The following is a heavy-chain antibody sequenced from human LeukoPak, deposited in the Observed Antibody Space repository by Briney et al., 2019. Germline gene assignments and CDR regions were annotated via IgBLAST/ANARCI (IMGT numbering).Heavy chain of an antibody. J-gene: IGHJ4*02. CDR2: ITPSGGA. CDR1: GYTFTSYH. V-gene: IGHV1-46*04. CDR3: ARDRDGSWCIDY. D-gene: IGHD6-13*01. Sequence: AASVKVSCKASGYTFTSYHMHWVRQAPGQGLEWMGVITPSGGARYAQRWQGRVTMTRDTATSTAYMALSSPTSEDTALYYCARDRDGSWCIDYWGQGTLVTVSS.